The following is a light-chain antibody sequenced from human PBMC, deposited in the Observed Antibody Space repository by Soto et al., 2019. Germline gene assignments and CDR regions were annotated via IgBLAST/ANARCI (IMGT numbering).Light chain of an antibody. J-gene: IGLJ1*01. CDR2: GVR. V-gene: IGLV2-14*01. Sequence: QSVLTQPTSVSGSPGQSIAIPCTGNGNDIGAYDYVSWYQQHPGKAPRLLIHGVRNRPPGISSRFSGFKSGLTASLTISGLQPEDEADYYCSSFTTSRLYVFGPGTKVTVL. CDR3: SSFTTSRLYV. CDR1: GNDIGAYDY.